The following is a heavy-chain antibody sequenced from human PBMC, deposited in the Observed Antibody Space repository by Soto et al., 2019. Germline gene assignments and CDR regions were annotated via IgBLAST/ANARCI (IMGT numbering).Heavy chain of an antibody. CDR2: IIPGFDTG. D-gene: IGHD3-3*01. CDR1: GDSFKKYA. CDR3: ARWSTLFGVVINPPDS. J-gene: IGHJ4*02. Sequence: QVQLVQSGAEVKQPGSAVKVSCKASGDSFKKYAVTWVRQAPGQGLEWMGGIIPGFDTGNYAQKFQGRVTMTTDESTTTAYMELSSLRSEDTAVYYCARWSTLFGVVINPPDSWGQGTLVTVSS. V-gene: IGHV1-69*01.